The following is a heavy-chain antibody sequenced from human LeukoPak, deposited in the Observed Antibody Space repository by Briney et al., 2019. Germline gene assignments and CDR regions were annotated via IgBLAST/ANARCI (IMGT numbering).Heavy chain of an antibody. D-gene: IGHD3-9*01. CDR2: IYPSGSS. Sequence: PSETLSLTCTVSGGSISSYYWIWIRQPAGKGLEWIGRIYPSGSSNYNPSLKRRVTMSVDTSKNQISLKLTSVTAADTAVYYCATAYYDILTGYQDAFDIWGQGTMVTVSS. J-gene: IGHJ3*02. V-gene: IGHV4-4*07. CDR3: ATAYYDILTGYQDAFDI. CDR1: GGSISSYY.